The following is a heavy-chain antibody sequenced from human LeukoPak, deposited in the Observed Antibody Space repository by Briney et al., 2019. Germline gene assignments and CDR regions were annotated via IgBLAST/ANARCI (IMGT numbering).Heavy chain of an antibody. CDR2: ITYSGDST. D-gene: IGHD2-15*01. Sequence: GGSLRLSCAASGFTFSSYAMNWVRQAPGKGLEWVPTITYSGDSTYYADSVKGRFTISRDNSKNTLYLQMNSLRVEDSALYYCAKSSDCGGGSCYKFDYWGQGVLVTVSS. CDR1: GFTFSSYA. CDR3: AKSSDCGGGSCYKFDY. J-gene: IGHJ4*02. V-gene: IGHV3-23*01.